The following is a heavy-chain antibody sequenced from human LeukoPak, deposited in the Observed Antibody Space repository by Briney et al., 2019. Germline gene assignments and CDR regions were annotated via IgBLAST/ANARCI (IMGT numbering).Heavy chain of an antibody. J-gene: IGHJ4*02. V-gene: IGHV4-39*07. CDR2: IYSSGST. CDR3: ARAEEYSSSSVFDY. Sequence: SETLSLTCSVSGVSISSGSNYWGWIRQPPGKTLEWIGSIYSSGSTYYNPSLKSRVIILIDTTKNHFSLKLSSVTAADTAVYYCARAEEYSSSSVFDYWGQGTLVTVSS. CDR1: GVSISSGSNY. D-gene: IGHD6-6*01.